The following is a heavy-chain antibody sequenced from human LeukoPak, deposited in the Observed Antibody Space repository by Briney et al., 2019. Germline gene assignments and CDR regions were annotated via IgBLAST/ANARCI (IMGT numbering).Heavy chain of an antibody. V-gene: IGHV3-7*01. CDR1: GFTFSSYW. CDR3: ARTYYDILTGYSLYYFDY. D-gene: IGHD3-9*01. J-gene: IGHJ4*02. Sequence: GGSLRLSCAASGFTFSSYWMSWVRQAPGKGLEWVANIKQDGSEKYYVDSVKGRFTISRDNAKNSLYLQMNSLRAEDTAVYYCARTYYDILTGYSLYYFDYWGQGTLVTVSS. CDR2: IKQDGSEK.